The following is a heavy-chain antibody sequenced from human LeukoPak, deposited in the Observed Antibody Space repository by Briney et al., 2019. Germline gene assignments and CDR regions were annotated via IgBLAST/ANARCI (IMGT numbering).Heavy chain of an antibody. D-gene: IGHD3-3*01. Sequence: PSETLSLTCTVSGGSISSYYWSWIRQPPGKGLEWIGYIYYSGSTNYNASLKSRVTISVDTSKNQFSLKLSSVTAADTAVYYCAREGFLEWLTGFDPWGQGTLVTVSS. J-gene: IGHJ5*02. V-gene: IGHV4-59*01. CDR3: AREGFLEWLTGFDP. CDR1: GGSISSYY. CDR2: IYYSGST.